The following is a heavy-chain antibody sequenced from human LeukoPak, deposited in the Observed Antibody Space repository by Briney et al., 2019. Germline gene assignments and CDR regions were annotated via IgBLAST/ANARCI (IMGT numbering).Heavy chain of an antibody. V-gene: IGHV4-34*01. Sequence: SETLSLTCAVYGGSFSGYYWSWIRQPPGKGLEWIGSIYYSGSTYYNPSLKSRVTISVDTSKNQFSLKLSSVTAADTAVYYCARKDVDTAIFSGHWFDPWGQGTLVTVSS. CDR2: IYYSGST. CDR1: GGSFSGYY. J-gene: IGHJ5*02. CDR3: ARKDVDTAIFSGHWFDP. D-gene: IGHD5-18*01.